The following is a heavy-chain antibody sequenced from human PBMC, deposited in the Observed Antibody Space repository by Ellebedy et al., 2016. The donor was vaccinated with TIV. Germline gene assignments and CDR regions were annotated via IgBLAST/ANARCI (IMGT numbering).Heavy chain of an antibody. CDR3: ARDRGDTRGYSGYDFFSWYFDL. Sequence: GGSLRLSXVASGFTFSGYAMNWVRQAPGKGLEWVSSISKYGGTTHYAESVKGRFTISRDNSKNTLYVEMNSLRAEDTAVYYCARDRGDTRGYSGYDFFSWYFDLWGRGALVTVSS. V-gene: IGHV3-23*01. CDR2: ISKYGGTT. J-gene: IGHJ2*01. CDR1: GFTFSGYA. D-gene: IGHD5-12*01.